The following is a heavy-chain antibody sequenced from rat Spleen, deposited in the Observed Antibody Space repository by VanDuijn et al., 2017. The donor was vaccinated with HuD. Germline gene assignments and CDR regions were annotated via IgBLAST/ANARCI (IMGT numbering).Heavy chain of an antibody. CDR3: TREDWVPDY. Sequence: EVQLVESGGGLTQPGSSLKLSCVASGFLFRSYNMPWIRQAPGKGLEWISSINTDGGTTYYLDSVKGRFTISRNNAENTVYLQMNSLRSEDTSTYYCTREDWVPDYWGQGVKVTVSS. J-gene: IGHJ2*01. CDR2: INTDGGTT. CDR1: GFLFRSYN. V-gene: IGHV5-58*01. D-gene: IGHD5-1*01.